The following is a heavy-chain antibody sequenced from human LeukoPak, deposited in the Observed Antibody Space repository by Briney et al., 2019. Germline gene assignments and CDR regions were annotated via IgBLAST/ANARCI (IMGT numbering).Heavy chain of an antibody. Sequence: GGSLRLSCAASGFTFSNAWMSWVRQAPGKGLEWVGRIKSKTDGGTTDYAAPVKGRFTISRDDSKNTLYLQMNSLKTEDTAVYYCTTDYRYSRGWSLDYFDYWGQGTLVTVSS. CDR1: GFTFSNAW. CDR3: TTDYRYSRGWSLDYFDY. V-gene: IGHV3-15*01. CDR2: IKSKTDGGTT. D-gene: IGHD6-13*01. J-gene: IGHJ4*02.